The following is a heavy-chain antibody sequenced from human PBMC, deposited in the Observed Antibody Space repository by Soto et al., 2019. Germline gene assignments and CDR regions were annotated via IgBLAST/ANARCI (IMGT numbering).Heavy chain of an antibody. J-gene: IGHJ4*02. CDR1: GFTFSDYI. V-gene: IGHV3-11*05. D-gene: IGHD3-10*01. CDR2: ISTRSTFA. CDR3: AREVAMLRGVTTEDF. Sequence: QVQLVESGGDLVKPGESLRVSCTGSGFTFSDYIISWIRQAPGKGPEWVSYISTRSTFAIYADSVKGRFTISRDDAKNAVYLQMNSRRVEDTAVYYCAREVAMLRGVTTEDFWGQGTLVTVSS.